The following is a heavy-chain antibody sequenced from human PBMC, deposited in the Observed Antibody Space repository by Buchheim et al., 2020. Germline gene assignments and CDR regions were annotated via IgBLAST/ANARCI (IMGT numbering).Heavy chain of an antibody. CDR2: ISGSCGST. CDR1: GFTFSSYA. J-gene: IGHJ6*04. Sequence: EVQLLESGGGLVQPGGSLRLSCAASGFTFSSYAMSWVRQAPGKGLEWVSAISGSCGSTYYAHSLKGRFTISRDNSKNTLYLQMNSLRAEDTAVYYCENGAYCSSTSCYGMDVWGKGTT. CDR3: ENGAYCSSTSCYGMDV. V-gene: IGHV3-23*01. D-gene: IGHD2-2*01.